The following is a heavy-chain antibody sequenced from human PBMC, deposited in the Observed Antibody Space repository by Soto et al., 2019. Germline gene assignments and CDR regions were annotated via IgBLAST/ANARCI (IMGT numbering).Heavy chain of an antibody. J-gene: IGHJ6*02. CDR3: AKDAADIAARPPGGMDV. CDR1: GFTFSSYG. CDR2: ISYDGSNK. D-gene: IGHD6-6*01. Sequence: QVQLVESGGGVVQPGRSLRLSCAASGFTFSSYGMHWVRQAPGKGLEWVAVISYDGSNKYYADSVKGRFTTSRDNSKNTLYLHMTSLRAEDTAVYYCAKDAADIAARPPGGMDVWCQGTTVTVSS. V-gene: IGHV3-30*18.